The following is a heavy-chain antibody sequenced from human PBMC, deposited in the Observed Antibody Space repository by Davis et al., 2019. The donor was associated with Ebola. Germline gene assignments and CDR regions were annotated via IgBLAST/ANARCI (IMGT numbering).Heavy chain of an antibody. D-gene: IGHD2-8*01. V-gene: IGHV3-9*01. CDR2: IDWNSANT. CDR3: AKEGVAGMDV. CDR1: GFIFDDYA. Sequence: GGSLRLSCAASGFIFDDYAMHWVRQAPGKGLEWVAGIDWNSANTGYADSVKGRFTISRDNAKNSLYLQMNSLRVEDTALYYCAKEGVAGMDVWGKGTTVTASS. J-gene: IGHJ6*04.